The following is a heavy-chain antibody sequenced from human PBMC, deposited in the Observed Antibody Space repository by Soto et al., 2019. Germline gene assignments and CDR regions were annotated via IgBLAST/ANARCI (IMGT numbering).Heavy chain of an antibody. J-gene: IGHJ6*02. CDR1: GFTFSSYA. CDR2: ISGSGGST. D-gene: IGHD6-6*01. V-gene: IGHV3-23*01. Sequence: EVQLLESVGGLVQPGGSLRLSCAASGFTFSSYAMSWVRQAPGKGLEWVSAISGSGGSTYYADSVKGRFTISRDNSKNTLYVQMNSLRAQDTAVYYCAKAIAARSAKYYYYGMDVWGQGTTVTVSS. CDR3: AKAIAARSAKYYYYGMDV.